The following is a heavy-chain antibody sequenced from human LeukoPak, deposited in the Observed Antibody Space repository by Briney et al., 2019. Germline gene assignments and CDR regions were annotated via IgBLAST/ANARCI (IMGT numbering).Heavy chain of an antibody. CDR2: ITGSGDST. D-gene: IGHD6-19*01. Sequence: PGGSLRLSCAASGFTFSSYVMSWVRQAPGKGLEGVSAITGSGDSTYYADSVKGRFTISRDNSKNTLYLQMNSLRAEDTAVYYCAKRGPAGAGKSPDYFEYWGQGTLVTVSS. V-gene: IGHV3-23*01. CDR3: AKRGPAGAGKSPDYFEY. CDR1: GFTFSSYV. J-gene: IGHJ4*02.